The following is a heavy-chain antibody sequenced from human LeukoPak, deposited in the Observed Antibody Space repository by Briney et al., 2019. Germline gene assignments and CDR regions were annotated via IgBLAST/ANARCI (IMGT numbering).Heavy chain of an antibody. J-gene: IGHJ4*02. Sequence: SQTLSLTCAISGDSVSSNSAAWSWSRQSPSRGLEWLGRTYYRSKWFTDYAVSVKTRITINPDTSKNQFSLQLNSVTPEDTAVYYCARFTGSPAPGFDYWGQGTLVTVSS. CDR3: ARFTGSPAPGFDY. CDR2: TYYRSKWFT. D-gene: IGHD2-8*02. V-gene: IGHV6-1*01. CDR1: GDSVSSNSAA.